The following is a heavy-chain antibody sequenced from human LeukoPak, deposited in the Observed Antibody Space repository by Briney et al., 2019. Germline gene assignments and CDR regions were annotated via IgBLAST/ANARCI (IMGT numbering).Heavy chain of an antibody. V-gene: IGHV7-4-1*02. D-gene: IGHD6-13*01. J-gene: IGHJ4*02. CDR3: ARDLGSHIAAAWDNQDDY. CDR1: GYTFTSYA. CDR2: INTNTGNP. Sequence: GASVKVSCKASGYTFTSYAMNWVRQAPGQGLEWMGWINTNTGNPTYAQGFTGRFVFSLDTSVSTAYLQISSLKAEDTAVYYCARDLGSHIAAAWDNQDDYWGQGTLVTVSS.